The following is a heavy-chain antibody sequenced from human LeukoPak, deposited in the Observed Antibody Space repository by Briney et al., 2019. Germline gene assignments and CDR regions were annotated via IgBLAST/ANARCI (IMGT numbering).Heavy chain of an antibody. CDR3: ARDREQTYYYDSSGPHDY. CDR2: ISSSSSYI. Sequence: GGSLRLSCAASGFTFSSYSMNWVRQAPGKGLEWVSSISSSSSYIYYADSVKGRFTISRDNAKNSLYLQMNSLRAEDTAVYYCARDREQTYYYDSSGPHDYWGQGTLVTVSS. D-gene: IGHD3-22*01. J-gene: IGHJ4*02. CDR1: GFTFSSYS. V-gene: IGHV3-21*01.